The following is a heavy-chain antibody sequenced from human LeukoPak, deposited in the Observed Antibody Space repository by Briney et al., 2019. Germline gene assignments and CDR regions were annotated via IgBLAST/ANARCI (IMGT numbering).Heavy chain of an antibody. CDR2: INHNGNT. CDR3: ARGAINYGGYSAY. J-gene: IGHJ4*02. CDR1: GGSISSSSYY. V-gene: IGHV4-39*07. D-gene: IGHD4-23*01. Sequence: SETLSLTCTVSGGSISSSSYYWGWIRQTPGKGLEWIGEINHNGNTNYNPSLKSRVIISLHTSKNQFSLRLSSVTAADTAVFYCARGAINYGGYSAYWGQGTLVTVSS.